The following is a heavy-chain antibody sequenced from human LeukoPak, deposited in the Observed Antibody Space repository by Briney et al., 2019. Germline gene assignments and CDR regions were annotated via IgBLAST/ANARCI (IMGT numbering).Heavy chain of an antibody. V-gene: IGHV1-46*01. J-gene: IGHJ3*02. CDR3: AKTRHGYTEDDAFDI. Sequence: ASVKVSCKASGYTFTSYYMHWVRQAPGQGLEWMGIINPSGGSTSYAQKFQGRVTMTRDTSTSTVYMELSSLRSEDTAVYYCAKTRHGYTEDDAFDIWGQGTMFTVSS. CDR1: GYTFTSYY. D-gene: IGHD5-12*01. CDR2: INPSGGST.